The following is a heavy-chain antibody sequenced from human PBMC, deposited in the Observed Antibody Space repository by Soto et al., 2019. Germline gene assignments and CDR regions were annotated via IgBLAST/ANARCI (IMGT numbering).Heavy chain of an antibody. CDR1: GYSFTSHW. CDR3: ARVMATDPFDY. D-gene: IGHD2-21*01. CDR2: IYTSDSDT. Sequence: EVQLVQSGAEVKKPGESLKISCKGSGYSFTSHWIGWLRQMPGKGLEWMGIIYTSDSDTRYSPSFEGQVTMSADKSISTGYLQWSSLKASDTAVYYCARVMATDPFDYWGQGTLVTVSS. V-gene: IGHV5-51*01. J-gene: IGHJ4*02.